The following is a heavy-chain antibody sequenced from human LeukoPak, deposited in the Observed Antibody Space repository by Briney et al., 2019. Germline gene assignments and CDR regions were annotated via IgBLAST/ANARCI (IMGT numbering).Heavy chain of an antibody. CDR3: AKSGWLQY. CDR2: ISATGGTT. V-gene: IGHV3-23*01. D-gene: IGHD6-25*01. Sequence: PGGSLRLSCAASGFTFSSSDMSWVRQAPGKGLEWVSIISATGGTTFYADSVKGRFTISRDDSKNMLYLQMNSLRAEDTAEYYCAKSGWLQYWGQGTLVTVSS. J-gene: IGHJ4*02. CDR1: GFTFSSSD.